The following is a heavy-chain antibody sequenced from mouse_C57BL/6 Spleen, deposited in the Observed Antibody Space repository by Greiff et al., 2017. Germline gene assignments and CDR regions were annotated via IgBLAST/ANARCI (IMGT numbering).Heavy chain of an antibody. J-gene: IGHJ4*01. CDR2: IYPRSGST. CDR1: GYTFTSYG. Sequence: QVQLQQSGAELARPGASVKLSCKASGYTFTSYGISWVKQRPGQGLEWIGEIYPRSGSTYYNEKFKGKATLTADKSSSTAYMELRSLTSEDSAVYFCARSYYSNYDYAMDYWGQGTSVTVSS. V-gene: IGHV1-81*01. CDR3: ARSYYSNYDYAMDY. D-gene: IGHD2-5*01.